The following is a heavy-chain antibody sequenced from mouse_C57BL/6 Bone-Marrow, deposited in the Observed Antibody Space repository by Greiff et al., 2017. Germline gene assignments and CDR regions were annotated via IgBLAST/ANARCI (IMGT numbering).Heavy chain of an antibody. V-gene: IGHV14-4*01. Sequence: VQLQQSGAELVRPGASVKLSCTASGFNIKDDYMHWVKQRPEQGLEWSGWIDPENGDTEYASKFQGKATIAADTSSNTAYLQLSSLTSEDTAVYYGTLYGTQAWFAYWGQGTLVTVSA. CDR1: GFNIKDDY. CDR2: IDPENGDT. J-gene: IGHJ3*01. D-gene: IGHD2-1*01. CDR3: TLYGTQAWFAY.